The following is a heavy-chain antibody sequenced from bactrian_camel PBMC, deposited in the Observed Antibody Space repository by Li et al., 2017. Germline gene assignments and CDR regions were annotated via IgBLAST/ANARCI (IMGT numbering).Heavy chain of an antibody. CDR2: IWATSGRT. Sequence: HVQLVESGGGSVQAGGSLRLSCSASGNAIGTYCMAWFRQAPGKQREGVAAIWATSGRTHYSDDVRDRFTISQDTAKTTLYLQMDSLKPEDTAIYYCTVELGCHGTYCSPGCSGYNIWGQGTQVTVS. CDR1: GNAIGTYC. J-gene: IGHJ4*01. CDR3: TVELGCHGTYCSPGCSGYNI. V-gene: IGHV3S53*01. D-gene: IGHD2*01.